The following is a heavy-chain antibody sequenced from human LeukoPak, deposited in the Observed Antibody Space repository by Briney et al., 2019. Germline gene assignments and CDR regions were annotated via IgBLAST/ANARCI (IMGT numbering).Heavy chain of an antibody. D-gene: IGHD6-19*01. Sequence: GGSLRLSCAASGFTFSSYSMNWVRQAPGKGLEWVSYISSSSSAIYYADSVKGRFTISRDNAKNSLYLQMNSLRAEDTAVYYCARDLSEPHWYSSGWSLDVWXQGTTVTVSS. CDR1: GFTFSSYS. CDR2: ISSSSSAI. V-gene: IGHV3-48*04. CDR3: ARDLSEPHWYSSGWSLDV. J-gene: IGHJ6*01.